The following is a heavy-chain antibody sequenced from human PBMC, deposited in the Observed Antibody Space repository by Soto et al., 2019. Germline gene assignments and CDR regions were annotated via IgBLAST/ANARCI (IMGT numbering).Heavy chain of an antibody. V-gene: IGHV4-34*01. CDR2: INHSGST. D-gene: IGHD2-15*01. Sequence: PSETLSLTCAVYGGSFSGYYWSWIRQPPGKGLEWIGEINHSGSTNYNPSLKSRVTISVDTSKNQFSLKLSSVTAADTAVYYCARGIVVVAATPVTYGMDVWGQGTTVTVSS. J-gene: IGHJ6*02. CDR1: GGSFSGYY. CDR3: ARGIVVVAATPVTYGMDV.